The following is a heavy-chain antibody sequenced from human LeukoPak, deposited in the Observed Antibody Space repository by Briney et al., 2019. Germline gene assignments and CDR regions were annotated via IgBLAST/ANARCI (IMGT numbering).Heavy chain of an antibody. V-gene: IGHV3-23*01. CDR1: GFTFSSYA. CDR2: ISGSGGST. Sequence: PGGSLRLSCAASGFTFSSYAMSWVRQAPGKGLEWVSAISGSGGSTYYADSVKGRFTISRDNSKNTLYLQMNSLRAEDTAVYYCAKGYYGSGSYYYFDYWGQGTLVTVSS. J-gene: IGHJ4*02. D-gene: IGHD3-10*01. CDR3: AKGYYGSGSYYYFDY.